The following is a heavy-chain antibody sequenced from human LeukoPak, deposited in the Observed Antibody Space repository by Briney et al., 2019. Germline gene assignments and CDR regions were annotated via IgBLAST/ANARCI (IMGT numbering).Heavy chain of an antibody. V-gene: IGHV4-34*01. D-gene: IGHD3-22*01. Sequence: PSETLSLTCAVYGGSFSGYYWSWIRQPPGKGLEWIGEINHSGSTNYNPSLKSRVTISVDTSKNQFSLKLSSVTAADTAVYYCAREAYSSGYYRDYWGQGTLVTVSS. CDR3: AREAYSSGYYRDY. CDR2: INHSGST. CDR1: GGSFSGYY. J-gene: IGHJ4*02.